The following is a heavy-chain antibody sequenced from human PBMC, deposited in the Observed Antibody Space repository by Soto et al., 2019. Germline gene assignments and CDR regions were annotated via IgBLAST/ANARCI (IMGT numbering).Heavy chain of an antibody. CDR1: GGSISGFY. CDR2: IYYSGST. D-gene: IGHD1-26*01. V-gene: IGHV4-59*08. CDR3: ARHQYSADPRYL. Sequence: SETLSLTCTVSGGSISGFYWSWIRQSPREGLEWIGHIYYSGSTTYNRSLKSRVTISVDTAKNQLSLRLGSVTAADTAIYYCARHQYSADPRYLWGQGTLVTVSS. J-gene: IGHJ5*02.